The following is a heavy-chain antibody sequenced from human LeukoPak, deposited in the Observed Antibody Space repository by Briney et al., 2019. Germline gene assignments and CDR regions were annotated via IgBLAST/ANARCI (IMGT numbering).Heavy chain of an antibody. CDR1: GFTFSSYS. J-gene: IGHJ6*03. CDR3: ARGPDHRVGYCSSTSCYMGHMDV. D-gene: IGHD2-2*02. Sequence: PGGSLRLSCAASGFTFSSYSMNWVRQAPGKGLEWVSYISSSSSTIYYADSVKGRFTISRDNAKNSLYLQMNSLRDEDTAVSYYARGPDHRVGYCSSTSCYMGHMDVWGKGTTVTVSS. CDR2: ISSSSSTI. V-gene: IGHV3-48*02.